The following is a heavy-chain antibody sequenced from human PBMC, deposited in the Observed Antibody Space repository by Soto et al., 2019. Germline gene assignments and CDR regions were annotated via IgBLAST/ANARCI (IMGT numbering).Heavy chain of an antibody. D-gene: IGHD4-17*01. V-gene: IGHV4-31*03. Sequence: SETLSLTCTVSGGSISCGGYYWSWIRQHPGKGLEWIGYIYYSGSTYYNPSLKSRVTISVDTSKNQFSLKLSSVTAADTAMYYCARESPGHGATVTPTRPPTTFDYWGQGTLVTVSS. CDR3: ARESPGHGATVTPTRPPTTFDY. CDR1: GGSISCGGYY. J-gene: IGHJ4*02. CDR2: IYYSGST.